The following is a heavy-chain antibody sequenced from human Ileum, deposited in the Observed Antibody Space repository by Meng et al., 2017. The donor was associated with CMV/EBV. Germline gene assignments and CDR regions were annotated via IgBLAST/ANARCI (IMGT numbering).Heavy chain of an antibody. CDR1: GDSVCTNNVA. J-gene: IGHJ4*02. V-gene: IGHV6-1*01. D-gene: IGHD6-6*01. Sequence: QIQLHQSGPGRVKPWQTLSLPCDISGDSVCTNNVAWNWIRQSPLRGLEWLGRTAYRSKWDYEYSVSVKSRITISPDTSKNQFSLQLRSVTPEDAAVYYCARESELLRFDHWGQGTLVTVSS. CDR3: ARESELLRFDH. CDR2: TAYRSKWDY.